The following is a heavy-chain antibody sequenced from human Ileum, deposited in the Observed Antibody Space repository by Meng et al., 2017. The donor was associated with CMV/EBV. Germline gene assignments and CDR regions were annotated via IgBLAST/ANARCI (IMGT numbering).Heavy chain of an antibody. CDR3: EGQRGSSPFGF. D-gene: IGHD3-16*01. V-gene: IGHV3-7*01. CDR2: INEHGNEK. CDR1: GFTFSTYW. J-gene: IGHJ4*02. Sequence: GESLKISCAASGFTFSTYWMAWVRQAPGKGLEWVACINEHGNEKYYVDSVKGRFTVSRDNAKNSLHLQMDSLRGDDTAVYYCEGQRGSSPFGFWGQGTLVTVSS.